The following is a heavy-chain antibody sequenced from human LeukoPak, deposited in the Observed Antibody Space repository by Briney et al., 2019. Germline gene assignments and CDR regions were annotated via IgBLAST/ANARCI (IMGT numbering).Heavy chain of an antibody. D-gene: IGHD3-22*01. CDR2: ISGDGGST. Sequence: PGGSLRLSCAASGFTFDDYAVHWVRQAPGKGLEWVSLISGDGGSTYYADSVKGRFTISRDNSKNSLYLQMNSLRTEDTALYYCAKEFLPYYYDSSGYLPDAFDIWGQGTMVTVSS. CDR1: GFTFDDYA. CDR3: AKEFLPYYYDSSGYLPDAFDI. J-gene: IGHJ3*02. V-gene: IGHV3-43*02.